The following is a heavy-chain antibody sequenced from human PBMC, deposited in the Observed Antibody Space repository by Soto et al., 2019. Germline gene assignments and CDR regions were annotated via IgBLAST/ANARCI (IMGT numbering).Heavy chain of an antibody. V-gene: IGHV3-30-3*01. CDR1: GFTFSSYA. J-gene: IGHJ5*02. Sequence: QVQLVESGGGVVQPGRSLRLSCAASGFTFSSYAMHWVRQAPGKGLEWVAVISYDGSNKYYADSVKGRFTISRDNSKNTLYLQMNSLRAEDTAVYYCARASTGPFGPWGQGTLVTVSS. CDR3: ARASTGPFGP. CDR2: ISYDGSNK.